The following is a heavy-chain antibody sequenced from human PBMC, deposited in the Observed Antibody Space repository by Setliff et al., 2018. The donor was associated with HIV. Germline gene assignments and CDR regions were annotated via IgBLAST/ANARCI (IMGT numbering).Heavy chain of an antibody. D-gene: IGHD2-2*01. CDR3: ARRGYFSSTTCYYDY. CDR1: GYTFTDYF. V-gene: IGHV1-2*02. J-gene: IGHJ4*02. CDR2: ISPNNGDT. Sequence: EASVKVSCKASGYTFTDYFLHWVRQAPGQGLEWMGWISPNNGDTTIPRRFRGRVTLTRDTSINTAYLELSGLRAEDMAVYYCARRGYFSSTTCYYDYWGQGTLVTV.